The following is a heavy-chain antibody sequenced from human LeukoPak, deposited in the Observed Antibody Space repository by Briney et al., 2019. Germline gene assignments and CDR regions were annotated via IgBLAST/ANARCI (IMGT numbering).Heavy chain of an antibody. CDR1: GGSISTFY. Sequence: SETLSLTCTVSGGSISTFYWSWLRQPPGKKLEGIGYVYYSGSTNYNPSFKTRVTISVDTSKNQFSLKLSSVTPADTAVYYCARADYDSSGYFDYWGQGTLVTVSS. V-gene: IGHV4-59*01. CDR2: VYYSGST. J-gene: IGHJ4*02. CDR3: ARADYDSSGYFDY. D-gene: IGHD3-22*01.